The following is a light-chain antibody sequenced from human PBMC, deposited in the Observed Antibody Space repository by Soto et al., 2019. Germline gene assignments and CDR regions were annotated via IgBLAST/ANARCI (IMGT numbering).Light chain of an antibody. CDR2: GAS. J-gene: IGKJ1*01. Sequence: EIVLTQSPGTLSLSPGEGATLSCRASQSVSTNFFSWYQKQPGQAPRLLIYGASTRATGIPDMFSGSGSGTDSTLTISRLEPEDFAVYYCQQYGRTSWTFGQGTKVEIK. V-gene: IGKV3-20*01. CDR1: QSVSTNF. CDR3: QQYGRTSWT.